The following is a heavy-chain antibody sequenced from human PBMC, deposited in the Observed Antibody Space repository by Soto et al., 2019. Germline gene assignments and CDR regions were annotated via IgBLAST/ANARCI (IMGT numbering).Heavy chain of an antibody. CDR3: TRIRTSGTGDAFDI. Sequence: QVQLVESGGGVVQPGRSLRLSCAASGFTISNYRVHWVRQAPGKGLEWVAIVSEDGTYKYYADSVKGRFTISRDNSKNTLYLQMDSLRVEDTAIYYCTRIRTSGTGDAFDIWGQGTMVIVSS. CDR2: VSEDGTYK. V-gene: IGHV3-30-3*01. D-gene: IGHD1-1*01. J-gene: IGHJ3*02. CDR1: GFTISNYR.